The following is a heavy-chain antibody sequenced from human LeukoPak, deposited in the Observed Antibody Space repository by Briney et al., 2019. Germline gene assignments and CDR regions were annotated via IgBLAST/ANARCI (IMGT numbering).Heavy chain of an antibody. CDR2: IYPGDSDT. CDR3: ASGMIVGHDAFDI. V-gene: IGHV5-51*03. J-gene: IGHJ3*02. D-gene: IGHD3-22*01. CDR1: GYTFTNYW. Sequence: PGESLKISCKGSGYTFTNYWIGWVRQMPGKGLEWMGIIYPGDSDTRYSPSFQGQVTISADKSISTAYLQWSSLKASDTAMYYCASGMIVGHDAFDIWGQGTMVTVSS.